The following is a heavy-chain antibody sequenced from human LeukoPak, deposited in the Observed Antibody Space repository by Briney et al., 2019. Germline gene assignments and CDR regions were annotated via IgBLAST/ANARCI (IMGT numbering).Heavy chain of an antibody. Sequence: GASVKVSCKASGYTFTGYYMHWVRQAPGQGLEWMGWINPNSGGTNYAQKFQGWVTMTRDTSISTAYMELNRLRSDDTAVYYCARDQGWELLPPLYGMDVWGQGTTVTVSS. CDR2: INPNSGGT. CDR1: GYTFTGYY. J-gene: IGHJ6*02. V-gene: IGHV1-2*04. CDR3: ARDQGWELLPPLYGMDV. D-gene: IGHD1-26*01.